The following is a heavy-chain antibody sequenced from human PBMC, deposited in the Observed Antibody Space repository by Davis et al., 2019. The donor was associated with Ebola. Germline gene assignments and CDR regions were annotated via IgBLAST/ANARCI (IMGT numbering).Heavy chain of an antibody. CDR2: ISGDGGST. J-gene: IGHJ6*02. Sequence: GGSLRLSCAASGFTFDDYAMHWVRQAPGKGLEWVSLISGDGGSTYYADSVKGRFTISRDNSKNTLYLQMNSLRAEDTAVYYCAKDLTFWRGCMDVWGQGTTVTVSS. CDR3: AKDLTFWRGCMDV. CDR1: GFTFDDYA. V-gene: IGHV3-43*02. D-gene: IGHD3-3*01.